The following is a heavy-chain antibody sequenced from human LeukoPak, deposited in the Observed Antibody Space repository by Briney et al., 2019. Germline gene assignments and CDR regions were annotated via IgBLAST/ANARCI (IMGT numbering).Heavy chain of an antibody. V-gene: IGHV4-34*01. J-gene: IGHJ4*02. CDR1: GGSFSGYY. D-gene: IGHD1-14*01. Sequence: PSETLSLTCAVYGGSFSGYYWSWIRQPPGKGLEWIREINHSGSTNYNPSLKSRVTISVDTSKNQFSLKLSSVTAADTAVYYCARLTGSGNDYWGQGTLVTVSS. CDR2: INHSGST. CDR3: ARLTGSGNDY.